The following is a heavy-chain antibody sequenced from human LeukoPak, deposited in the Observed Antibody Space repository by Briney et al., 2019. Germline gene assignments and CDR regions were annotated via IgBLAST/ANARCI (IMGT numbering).Heavy chain of an antibody. CDR1: GGSISSRSYY. J-gene: IGHJ5*02. CDR2: IYYSGST. V-gene: IGHV4-39*01. D-gene: IGHD1-26*01. CDR3: ARQRRGELDPQDFDP. Sequence: PSETLSLTCTVSGGSISSRSYYRCWIRQPPGKGLEWIGSIYYSGSTYYNPSLKSRVTISVDTSKNQFSLKLSSVTAADTAVYYCARQRRGELDPQDFDPWGQGTLVTVSS.